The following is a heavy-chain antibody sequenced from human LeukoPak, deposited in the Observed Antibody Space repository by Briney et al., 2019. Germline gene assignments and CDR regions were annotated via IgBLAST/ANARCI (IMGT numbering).Heavy chain of an antibody. D-gene: IGHD3-10*01. V-gene: IGHV3-23*01. J-gene: IGHJ3*02. CDR3: AKDRAGILEGFDI. CDR2: ISGSGGST. Sequence: PGGSLRLSCAASGFTFSSDAMTWVRQAPGKGLEWVSAISGSGGSTYYVESVKARFTISRDNSKNTLYLQMNSLRAEDTAVYYCAKDRAGILEGFDIWGQGTMVTVSS. CDR1: GFTFSSDA.